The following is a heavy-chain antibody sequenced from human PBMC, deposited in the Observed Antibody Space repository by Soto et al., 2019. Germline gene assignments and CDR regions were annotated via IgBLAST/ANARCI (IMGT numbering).Heavy chain of an antibody. J-gene: IGHJ3*01. D-gene: IGHD2-8*02. CDR2: ISRSGSSA. CDR3: TRDLVLVTSATGAFDV. V-gene: IGHV3-48*02. CDR1: GFNFSTHS. Sequence: GGSLRLSCVASGFNFSTHSMNWVRQAPGKGLQWVSYISRSGSSANYPDSVKGRFTISRDNGKNSLYLQINSLRDEDAAVYYCTRDLVLVTSATGAFDVWRQGSMVTVSS.